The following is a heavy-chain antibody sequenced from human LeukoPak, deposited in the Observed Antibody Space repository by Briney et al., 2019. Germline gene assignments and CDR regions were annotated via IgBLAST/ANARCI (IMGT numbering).Heavy chain of an antibody. CDR3: ARGRDYGGKHFSW. J-gene: IGHJ4*02. D-gene: IGHD4-23*01. Sequence: SETLSLTCAVYGGSFSGYFWSWIRQPPGKGLEWIGEINHSGSTNYNPSLKSRVTISVDTSKNQFSLKLSSVTAADTAVYYCARGRDYGGKHFSWWGQGTLVTVSS. CDR1: GGSFSGYF. V-gene: IGHV4-34*01. CDR2: INHSGST.